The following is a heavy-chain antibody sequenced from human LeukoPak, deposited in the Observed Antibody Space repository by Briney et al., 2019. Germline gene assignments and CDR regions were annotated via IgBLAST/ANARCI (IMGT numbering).Heavy chain of an antibody. V-gene: IGHV1-69*13. Sequence: SVKVSCKASGGTFSSYAISWVRQAPGQGLEWMGGIIPIFGTANYAQKFRGRVTITADESTSTAYMGLSSLRSEDTAVYYCARVVGITGTTDYWGQGTLVTVSS. CDR3: ARVVGITGTTDY. CDR2: IIPIFGTA. D-gene: IGHD1-7*01. CDR1: GGTFSSYA. J-gene: IGHJ4*02.